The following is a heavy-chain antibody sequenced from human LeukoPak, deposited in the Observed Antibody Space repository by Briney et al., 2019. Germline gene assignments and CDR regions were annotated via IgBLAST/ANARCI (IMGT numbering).Heavy chain of an antibody. Sequence: PGGSLRLSCAASGFTFSNYGIHWVRQAPGKGLEWVTMTSFDGSDKYYADSLNGRFTISRDNSKNTVYLQMNSLRPEDTAVYYCARDPNGPSSAFDIWGQGTMVTVSS. CDR3: ARDPNGPSSAFDI. V-gene: IGHV3-30*03. CDR1: GFTFSNYG. J-gene: IGHJ3*02. D-gene: IGHD2-8*01. CDR2: TSFDGSDK.